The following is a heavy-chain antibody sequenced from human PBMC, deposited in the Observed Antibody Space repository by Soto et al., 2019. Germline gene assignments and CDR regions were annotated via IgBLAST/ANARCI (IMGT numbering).Heavy chain of an antibody. D-gene: IGHD1-7*01. J-gene: IGHJ6*02. CDR3: ARDGNSNTYYYYGMDV. CDR2: IYHSGST. V-gene: IGHV4-38-2*02. CDR1: GYSISGGYY. Sequence: PSATLSRTCAVSGYSISGGYYWCFIRQPPGKGLEWIGSIYHSGSTYYNPSLKSRVTISVDTSKNQFSLKLSSVTAADTAVYYCARDGNSNTYYYYGMDVWGQGTTVPAP.